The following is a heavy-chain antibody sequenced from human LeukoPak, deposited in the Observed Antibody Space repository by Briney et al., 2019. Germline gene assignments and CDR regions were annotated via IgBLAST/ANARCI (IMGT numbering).Heavy chain of an antibody. Sequence: SQTLSLTCAISGDSVTSGIWNWIRPSPSRGLEWLGRTYHWSKWFNDYAVSVESRMTINADTFRNQFSLQLNSVTPEDTAVYYCARDLHGSRGEFDYWGQGTLVTVSS. J-gene: IGHJ4*02. CDR1: GDSVTSGI. CDR2: TYHWSKWFN. V-gene: IGHV6-1*01. CDR3: ARDLHGSRGEFDY. D-gene: IGHD3-16*01.